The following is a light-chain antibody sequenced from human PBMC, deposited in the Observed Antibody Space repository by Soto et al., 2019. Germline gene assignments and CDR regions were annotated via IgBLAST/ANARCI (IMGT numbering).Light chain of an antibody. CDR1: SSDVGGYNY. CDR3: TSYSSSSTLYV. CDR2: EVS. V-gene: IGLV2-14*01. Sequence: QSALAQPASVSGSPGQSITISGTGTSSDVGGYNYVSWYQQHPGKVPQLMIYEVSNRPSGVSNRFSGSKSGNTASLTISGLQADDEADYYCTSYSSSSTLYVFGPGTKVTVL. J-gene: IGLJ1*01.